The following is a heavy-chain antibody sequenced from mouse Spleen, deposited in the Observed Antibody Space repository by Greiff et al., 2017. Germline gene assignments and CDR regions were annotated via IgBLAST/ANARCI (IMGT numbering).Heavy chain of an antibody. CDR3: ARERGGYSSWFAY. D-gene: IGHD2-3*01. CDR2: INPNNGGT. J-gene: IGHJ3*01. CDR1: GYTFTDYY. V-gene: IGHV1-26*01. Sequence: EVQLQQSGPELVKPGASVKISCKASGYTFTDYYMNWVKQSHGKSLEWIGDINPNNGGTSYNQKFKGKATLTVDKSSSTAYMELRSLTSEDSAGYYCARERGGYSSWFAYWGQGTLVTVSA.